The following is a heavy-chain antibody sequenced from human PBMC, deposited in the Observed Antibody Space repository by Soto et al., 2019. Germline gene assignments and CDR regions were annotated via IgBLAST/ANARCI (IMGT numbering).Heavy chain of an antibody. CDR1: GGSISSGCYS. V-gene: IGHV4-31*03. Sequence: PSWTLSLTCTVSGGSISSGCYSWSWIRQHPGKGPELIGYIYYSGSAYYTPSLKSRVIISVDTSKSQFSLKLSSVTAADTAVYYCARGGTNCSGGSCHRSAQGSYGMDVWGQGTTVTVP. J-gene: IGHJ6*02. CDR2: IYYSGSA. D-gene: IGHD2-15*01. CDR3: ARGGTNCSGGSCHRSAQGSYGMDV.